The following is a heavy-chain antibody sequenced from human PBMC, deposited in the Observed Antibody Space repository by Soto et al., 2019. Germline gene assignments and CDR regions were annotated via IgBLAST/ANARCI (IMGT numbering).Heavy chain of an antibody. Sequence: QLQESGPGLVKPSEALSLTCVVAGDSVTDYSWTWIRRPAGEALDWLGIVDRSGATSYSPSLASRVTMSLDTSKNRFSLQLTSVTAAVSAVYYCARVFYTDSVGYPRPIFESCVPGNLVSVSS. CDR2: VDRSGAT. V-gene: IGHV4-4*07. CDR3: ARVFYTDSVGYPRPIFES. J-gene: IGHJ4*02. CDR1: GDSVTDYS. D-gene: IGHD3-22*01.